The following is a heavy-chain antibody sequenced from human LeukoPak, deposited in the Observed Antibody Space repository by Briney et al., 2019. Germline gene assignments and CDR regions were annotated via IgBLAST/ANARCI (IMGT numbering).Heavy chain of an antibody. V-gene: IGHV3-74*01. CDR3: AKGGATVIDY. Sequence: PGGSLRLSCAASGFNFSNYWMHWVRQAPGKGLVWVSRINSDGSSTTSADSVKGRFTISRDNAKNTLYLQMNSLRAEDTAVYYCAKGGATVIDYWGQGTLVTVSS. D-gene: IGHD4-17*01. CDR1: GFNFSNYW. CDR2: INSDGSST. J-gene: IGHJ4*02.